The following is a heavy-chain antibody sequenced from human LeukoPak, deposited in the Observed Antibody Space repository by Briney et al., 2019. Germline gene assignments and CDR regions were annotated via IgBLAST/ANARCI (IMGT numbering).Heavy chain of an antibody. CDR2: INPNSGGT. D-gene: IGHD4-17*01. V-gene: IGHV1-2*06. CDR1: GYTFTGYY. CDR3: AREVDDYGDFKRGFDY. J-gene: IGHJ4*02. Sequence: GASVKVSCKASGYTFTGYYMHWVRQAPGQGLEWMGQINPNSGGTNYAQKFQGRVTMTRDTSISTAYMELSRLRPDDTAVYYCAREVDDYGDFKRGFDYWGQGTLVTVSS.